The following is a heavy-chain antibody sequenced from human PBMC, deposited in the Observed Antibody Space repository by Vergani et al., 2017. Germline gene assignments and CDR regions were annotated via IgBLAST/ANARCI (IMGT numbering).Heavy chain of an antibody. CDR3: AKHFRGWGIDY. CDR2: IQFDGSNQ. D-gene: IGHD3-16*01. Sequence: QVQLVESGGGVVQRGGSLRLSCATSGFTLSNYDMQWIRQGPGKGLEFVAFIQFDGSNQYYADSVKGRFTLSRDFSKNKLYLQRNSLRTDDTATYYCAKHFRGWGIDYWGQGTQVIVSS. J-gene: IGHJ4*02. CDR1: GFTLSNYD. V-gene: IGHV3-30*02.